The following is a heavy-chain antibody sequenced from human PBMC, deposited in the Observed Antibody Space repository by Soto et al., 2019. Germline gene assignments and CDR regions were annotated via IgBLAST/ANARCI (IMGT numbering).Heavy chain of an antibody. J-gene: IGHJ4*02. D-gene: IGHD5-18*01. CDR2: IYYSGST. V-gene: IGHV4-59*01. CDR3: ARVRSGYSYGKLFDY. CDR1: GGSISSYY. Sequence: QVQLQESGPGLVKPSETLSLTCTVSGGSISSYYWSWIRQPPGKGLEWIGYIYYSGSTNYNPSLKSRVTISVDTSKNQCSLKLSSVTAADTAVYYCARVRSGYSYGKLFDYCGQGTLVTVSS.